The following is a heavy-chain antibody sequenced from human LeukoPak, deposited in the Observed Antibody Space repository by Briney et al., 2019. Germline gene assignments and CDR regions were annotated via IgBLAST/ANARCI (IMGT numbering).Heavy chain of an antibody. J-gene: IGHJ1*01. D-gene: IGHD6-13*01. V-gene: IGHV1-46*01. CDR3: ARDKYSSTPAGGYFQH. CDR1: GYTFTSYY. Sequence: GASVKVSCKASGYTFTSYYMHWVRQAPGQGLEWMGIINPSGGSTSYAQKFQGRVTMTRDTSTSTVFMELSSLRSEDTAVYYCARDKYSSTPAGGYFQHWGQGTLVTVSS. CDR2: INPSGGST.